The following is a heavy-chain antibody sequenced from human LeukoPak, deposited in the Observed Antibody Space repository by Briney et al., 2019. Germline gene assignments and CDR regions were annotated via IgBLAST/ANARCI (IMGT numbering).Heavy chain of an antibody. V-gene: IGHV1-2*02. CDR3: ARDHCSSTSCYGSLAY. D-gene: IGHD2-2*01. Sequence: ASVKVSCKASGYTFTGYYMHWARQAPGQGLEWMGWINPNSGGTNYAQKFQGRVTMTRDTSISTAYMELSRLRSDDTAVYYCARDHCSSTSCYGSLAYWGQGTLVTVSS. J-gene: IGHJ4*02. CDR1: GYTFTGYY. CDR2: INPNSGGT.